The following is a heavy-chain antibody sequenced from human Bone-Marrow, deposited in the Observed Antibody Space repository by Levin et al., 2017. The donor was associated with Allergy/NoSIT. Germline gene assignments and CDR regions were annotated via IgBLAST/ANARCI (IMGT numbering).Heavy chain of an antibody. CDR1: GFTFDDYA. V-gene: IGHV3-9*01. CDR3: AKDIIRYYYDSSGFDY. D-gene: IGHD3-22*01. Sequence: SCAASGFTFDDYAMHWVRQAPGKGLEWVSGISWNSGSIGYADSVKGRFTISRDNAKNSLYLQMNSLRAEDTALYYCAKDIIRYYYDSSGFDYWGQGTLVTVSS. CDR2: ISWNSGSI. J-gene: IGHJ4*02.